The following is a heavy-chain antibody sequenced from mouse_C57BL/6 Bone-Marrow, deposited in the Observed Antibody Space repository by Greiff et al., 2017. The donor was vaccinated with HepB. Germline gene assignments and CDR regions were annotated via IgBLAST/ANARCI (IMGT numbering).Heavy chain of an antibody. CDR1: GYTFTSYW. Sequence: QVQLQQSGAELVKPGASVKLSCKASGYTFTSYWMQWVKQRPGQGLEWIGEIDPSDSYTNYNQKFKGKATLTVDTSSSTAYMQLSSLTSEDSAVYYCATNSLITTVVARYFDVWGTGTTVTVSS. CDR2: IDPSDSYT. J-gene: IGHJ1*03. D-gene: IGHD1-1*01. V-gene: IGHV1-50*01. CDR3: ATNSLITTVVARYFDV.